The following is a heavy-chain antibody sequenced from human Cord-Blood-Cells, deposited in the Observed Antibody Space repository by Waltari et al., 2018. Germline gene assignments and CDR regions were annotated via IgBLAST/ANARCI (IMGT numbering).Heavy chain of an antibody. CDR2: IYYSGST. Sequence: QVQLQESGPGLVKPSETLSLTCTVSGGSLSSYYWSWIRQPPGKGLEWIGYIYYSGSTNYNPSLKSRVTISVDTSKNQFSLKLSSVTAADTAVYYCARGGRWFDPWGQGTLVTVSS. CDR1: GGSLSSYY. CDR3: ARGGRWFDP. D-gene: IGHD2-15*01. V-gene: IGHV4-59*01. J-gene: IGHJ5*02.